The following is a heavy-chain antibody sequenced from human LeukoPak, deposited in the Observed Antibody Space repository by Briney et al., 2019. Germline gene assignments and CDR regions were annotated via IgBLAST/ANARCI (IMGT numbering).Heavy chain of an antibody. Sequence: GGSLRLSCAASGFTFSSYWMSWVRQAPGKGLEWVANIKQDGSEKYYVDSVKGRFTISRDNAKNSLYLQMNSLRAEDTAVYYCARVVGGSYYYGSGTYFDYWGQGTLVTVSS. D-gene: IGHD3-10*01. CDR1: GFTFSSYW. J-gene: IGHJ4*02. CDR3: ARVVGGSYYYGSGTYFDY. CDR2: IKQDGSEK. V-gene: IGHV3-7*01.